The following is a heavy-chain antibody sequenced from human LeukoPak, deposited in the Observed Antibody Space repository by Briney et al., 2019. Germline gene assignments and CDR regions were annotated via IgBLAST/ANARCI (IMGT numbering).Heavy chain of an antibody. D-gene: IGHD2-15*01. Sequence: ASVKVSCKASGYTFTSYYMHWVRQAPGQGLEWMGIINPSGGSTSYAQKFQGRVTMTRDTSISTAYMELSRLRSDDTAVYYCARDSGYCSGGSCWLDYWGQGTLVTVSS. CDR3: ARDSGYCSGGSCWLDY. V-gene: IGHV1-46*01. CDR1: GYTFTSYY. CDR2: INPSGGST. J-gene: IGHJ4*02.